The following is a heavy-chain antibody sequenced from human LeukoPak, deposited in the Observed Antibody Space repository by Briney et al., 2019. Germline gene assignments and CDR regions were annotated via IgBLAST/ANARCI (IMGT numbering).Heavy chain of an antibody. V-gene: IGHV3-15*01. CDR2: IKSKTDGGTA. D-gene: IGHD3-22*01. J-gene: IGHJ4*02. Sequence: PGGSLRLSCAASGFTFSNAWMSWVRQAPGKGLEWVGRIKSKTDGGTADYAAPVKGRFTISRDDSRNTLFLQMNSLKTEDTAVYYCTTEHSGYYPAHFDYWGQGTLVTVSS. CDR1: GFTFSNAW. CDR3: TTEHSGYYPAHFDY.